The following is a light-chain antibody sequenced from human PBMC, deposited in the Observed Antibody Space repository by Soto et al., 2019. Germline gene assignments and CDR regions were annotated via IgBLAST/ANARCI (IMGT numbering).Light chain of an antibody. CDR2: GAS. CDR1: QSVSSNY. J-gene: IGKJ4*01. CDR3: QQYGSSPLT. Sequence: EIVLTQSPGTLSLSPGEGATLSCRASQSVSSNYLVWYQQKPGQAPRLLIYGASSRATSIPDRFSGSGSGTDFTLTISRLEPEDFAVYYCQQYGSSPLTFGGGTKVEIK. V-gene: IGKV3-20*01.